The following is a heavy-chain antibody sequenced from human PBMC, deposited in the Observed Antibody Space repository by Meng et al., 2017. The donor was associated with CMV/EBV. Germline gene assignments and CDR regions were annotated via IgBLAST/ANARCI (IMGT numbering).Heavy chain of an antibody. CDR3: ARVGIYCSGTSWDMWEGDS. CDR1: GDSITNSAYY. CDR2: IYYSGTT. D-gene: IGHD2-2*01. Sequence: GSLRLSCTISGDSITNSAYYWGWIRQPPGKGLEWIGNIYYSGTTYYTPSLKSRVTISIDTSENHFSLRLSSVTAADTAVYYCARVGIYCSGTSWDMWEGDSWGQGTLVTVSS. V-gene: IGHV4-39*02. J-gene: IGHJ4*02.